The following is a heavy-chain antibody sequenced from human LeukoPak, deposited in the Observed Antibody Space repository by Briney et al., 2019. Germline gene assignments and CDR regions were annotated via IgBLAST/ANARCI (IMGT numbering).Heavy chain of an antibody. J-gene: IGHJ4*02. CDR1: GYTSTIYW. CDR2: IYPGDSDT. CDR3: ARHESGWSSFDY. D-gene: IGHD6-19*01. Sequence: ESLTIPCMGSGYTSTIYWIGWVGQMPGKGRDWTGIIYPGDSDTRYSPSFQGQVTISADKSISTAYLQWSSLKASDTAMYYCARHESGWSSFDYWGQGTLVTVSS. V-gene: IGHV5-51*01.